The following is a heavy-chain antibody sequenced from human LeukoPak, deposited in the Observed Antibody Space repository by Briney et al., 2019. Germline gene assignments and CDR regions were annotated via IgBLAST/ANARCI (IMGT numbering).Heavy chain of an antibody. CDR2: IKPDGSEQ. V-gene: IGHV3-7*01. CDR3: ARAHYGDYL. CDR1: GFTFSSYW. J-gene: IGHJ5*02. Sequence: PGGSLRLSCAASGFTFSSYWMSWVRQAPGKGLEWVANIKPDGSEQYYVDSVQGRFTISRDNAKNSLNLQLNSLRAEDTAVYYCARAHYGDYLWGQGTLVTVSS. D-gene: IGHD4-17*01.